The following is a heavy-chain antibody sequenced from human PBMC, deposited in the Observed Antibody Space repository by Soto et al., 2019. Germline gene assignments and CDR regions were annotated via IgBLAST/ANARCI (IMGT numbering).Heavy chain of an antibody. CDR1: GGSISSGDYY. V-gene: IGHV4-30-4*01. D-gene: IGHD4-17*01. Sequence: SETLSLTCTVSGGSISSGDYYWSWIRQPPGKGLEWIGYIYYSGSTYYNPSLKSRVTISVDTSKNQFSLKLSSVTAADTAVYYCARDRGPVTTTRYYYGMDVWGQGTTVTVSS. J-gene: IGHJ6*02. CDR3: ARDRGPVTTTRYYYGMDV. CDR2: IYYSGST.